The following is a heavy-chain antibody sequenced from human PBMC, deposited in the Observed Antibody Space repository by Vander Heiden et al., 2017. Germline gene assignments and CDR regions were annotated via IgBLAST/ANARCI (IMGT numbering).Heavy chain of an antibody. CDR3: AMSIEAPATPNYDC. J-gene: IGHJ4*02. V-gene: IGHV1-2*02. CDR2: INPNSGGT. CDR1: GNTSIGHN. D-gene: IGHD2-2*01. Sequence: QVQLVQSGTEVRTPGAFVTVPCKESGNTSIGHNIHWVRQAPGQGPGWMGWINPNSGGTGYAQKFQGRVTMTRDTSIMTVYMELSRLSSDDTAVYYCAMSIEAPATPNYDCWGQGSQVTVSS.